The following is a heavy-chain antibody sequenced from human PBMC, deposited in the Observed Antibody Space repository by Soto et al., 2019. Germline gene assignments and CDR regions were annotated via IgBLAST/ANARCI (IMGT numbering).Heavy chain of an antibody. CDR3: ARFRRNYFDY. J-gene: IGHJ4*02. Sequence: SETLSLTCTLSTESMSSFYWSWIRQPPGKGLEWIGYIHYIGTTYYNSSLKSRVTISIDSSKNQFSLHLNSVTAADTAVYYCARFRRNYFDYWGQGTLVTVSS. D-gene: IGHD3-10*01. CDR1: TESMSSFY. V-gene: IGHV4-59*01. CDR2: IHYIGTT.